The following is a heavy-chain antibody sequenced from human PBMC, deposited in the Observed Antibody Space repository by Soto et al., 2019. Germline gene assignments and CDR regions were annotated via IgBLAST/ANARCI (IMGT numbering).Heavy chain of an antibody. V-gene: IGHV3-23*01. CDR3: AKYYMVTRSPFDY. CDR2: ITSTGDRA. Sequence: EVQLLESGGGLVQPGGSLRPSCAASGFTFSSYAMSWVRQAPGKGLEWVSSITSTGDRAYYADSVKGRFTVSRDNSKNTLYLQMNSLRAEDTAVYYCAKYYMVTRSPFDYWGQGTLVTVSS. D-gene: IGHD5-18*01. J-gene: IGHJ4*02. CDR1: GFTFSSYA.